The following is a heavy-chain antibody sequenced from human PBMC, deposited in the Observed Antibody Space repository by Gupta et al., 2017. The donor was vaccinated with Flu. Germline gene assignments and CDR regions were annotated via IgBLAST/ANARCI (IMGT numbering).Heavy chain of an antibody. CDR2: INHSGST. J-gene: IGHJ5*02. CDR1: GGSFSGYY. V-gene: IGHV4-34*01. CDR3: ARGREDAAAAGIGYNNWFDP. D-gene: IGHD6-13*01. Sequence: QVQLQQWGAGLLKPSETLSLTCAVYGGSFSGYYWSWIRQPPGKGLEWIGEINHSGSTNYNPSLKSRVTISVDTSKNQFSLKLSSVTAADTAVYYCARGREDAAAAGIGYNNWFDPWGQGTLVTVSS.